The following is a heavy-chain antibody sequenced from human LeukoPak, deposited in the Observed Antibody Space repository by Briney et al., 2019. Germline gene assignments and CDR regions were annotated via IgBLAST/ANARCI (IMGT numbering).Heavy chain of an antibody. J-gene: IGHJ4*02. CDR1: GYTFTSYA. CDR3: ARAPTTVTTFDY. CDR2: INAGNGNT. Sequence: ASVKVSCKASGYTFTSYAMHWVRQAPGQRLEWMGWINAGNGNTKYSQKFQGRVTITRDTSASTAYMELSGLRSEDTAVYYCARAPTTVTTFDYWGQGTLVTVSS. V-gene: IGHV1-3*01. D-gene: IGHD4-17*01.